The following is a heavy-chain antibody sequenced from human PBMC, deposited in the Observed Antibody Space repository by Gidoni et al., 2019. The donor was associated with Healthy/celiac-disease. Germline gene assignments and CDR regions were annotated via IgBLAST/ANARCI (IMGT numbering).Heavy chain of an antibody. V-gene: IGHV3-23*01. CDR2: IMGSGGST. CDR3: AKDRAGITMIRRGGWYFDY. J-gene: IGHJ4*02. D-gene: IGHD3-22*01. Sequence: EVQLLESGGGLVQPGGSLRLSCAASGFTFSSYAMSWVRQAPGKGLEWVSAIMGSGGSTYYADSVKGRFTIARDNSKNTLYLQMNSLRAEDTAVYYCAKDRAGITMIRRGGWYFDYWGQGTLVTVSS. CDR1: GFTFSSYA.